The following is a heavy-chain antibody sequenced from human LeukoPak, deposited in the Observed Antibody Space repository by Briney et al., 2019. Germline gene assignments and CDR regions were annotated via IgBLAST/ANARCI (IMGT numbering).Heavy chain of an antibody. J-gene: IGHJ4*02. D-gene: IGHD1-7*01. V-gene: IGHV4-61*08. CDR1: GGSISSGGYY. CDR3: ARSEWNYVIDFDY. Sequence: SETLSLTCTVSGGSISSGGYYWSWIRQHPGKGLEWIGYIYYSGSTNYNPSLKSRVTISVDTSKNQFSLKLSSVTAADTAVYYCARSEWNYVIDFDYWGQGTLVTVSS. CDR2: IYYSGST.